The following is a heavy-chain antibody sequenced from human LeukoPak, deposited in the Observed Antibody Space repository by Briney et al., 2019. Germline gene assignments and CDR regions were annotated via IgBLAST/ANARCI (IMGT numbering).Heavy chain of an antibody. CDR2: IYTSGST. D-gene: IGHD3-10*01. CDR3: ARDLVGRFGDDKNDY. J-gene: IGHJ4*02. CDR1: GDSISSGSYY. Sequence: SSETLSLTCSVSGDSISSGSYYWSWIRQPAGKGLEWIGRIYTSGSTNYIPSLKSRLTISVDTSKNQFSLRLSSVTAADTAVYYCARDLVGRFGDDKNDYWGQGTLVTVSS. V-gene: IGHV4-61*02.